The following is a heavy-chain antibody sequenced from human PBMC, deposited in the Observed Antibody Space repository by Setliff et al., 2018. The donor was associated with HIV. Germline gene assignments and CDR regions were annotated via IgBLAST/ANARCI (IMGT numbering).Heavy chain of an antibody. J-gene: IGHJ5*02. CDR2: MYYSGST. V-gene: IGHV4-59*11. Sequence: ETLSLTCTVSNGSISSHYWSWIRQPPGKGLEWIGNMYYSGSTNYNPSLKSRVTISLDTPKNQFSLKLNSVIAADTAVYYCARALYGDYGGDLNWLDPWGQGTLVTVSS. CDR3: ARALYGDYGGDLNWLDP. D-gene: IGHD4-17*01. CDR1: NGSISSHY.